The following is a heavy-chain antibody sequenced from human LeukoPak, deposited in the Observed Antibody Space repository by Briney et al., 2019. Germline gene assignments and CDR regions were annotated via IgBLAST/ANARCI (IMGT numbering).Heavy chain of an antibody. D-gene: IGHD6-19*01. CDR2: TYYRSKWYN. CDR1: AGCRSAGRVV. CDR3: ARETEWLANAFEI. Sequence: SQTLSLSCTIPAGCRSAGRVVRKSIRQSTSRGLEWLGRTYYRSKWYNDYAVSVKSRITINPDTSQNQFSLQLNSVTHDDSTVPYWARETEWLANAFEIWGQGTMVTVSS. J-gene: IGHJ3*02. V-gene: IGHV6-1*01.